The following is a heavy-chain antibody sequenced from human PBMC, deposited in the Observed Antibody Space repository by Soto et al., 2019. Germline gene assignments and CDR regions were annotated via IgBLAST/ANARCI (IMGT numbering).Heavy chain of an antibody. D-gene: IGHD2-2*03. CDR3: ARGMDRGTDAFDI. V-gene: IGHV3-21*04. CDR1: GFTFSSYS. J-gene: IGHJ3*02. Sequence: GGSLRLSCAASGFTFSSYSMNWVRQAPGKGLEWVSSISSSSSYIYYADSVKGRFTISRDNAKNSLYLQMNSLRAEDTAVYYCARGMDRGTDAFDIWGQGTMVTVS. CDR2: ISSSSSYI.